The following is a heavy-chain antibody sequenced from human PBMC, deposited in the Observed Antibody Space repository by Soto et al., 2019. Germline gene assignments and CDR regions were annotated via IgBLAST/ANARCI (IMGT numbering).Heavy chain of an antibody. D-gene: IGHD3-3*01. Sequence: QVQLVQSGAEVKKPGSSVKVSCKASGGTFSSYAISWVRQAPGQGLEWMGGIIPIFGTANYAQKFQGRVTFTADESTSTTYMELSSLKYEDTAVYYYARREPIPYDFLATLRYWGQGNLVTVSS. J-gene: IGHJ4*02. CDR3: ARREPIPYDFLATLRY. CDR1: GGTFSSYA. CDR2: IIPIFGTA. V-gene: IGHV1-69*01.